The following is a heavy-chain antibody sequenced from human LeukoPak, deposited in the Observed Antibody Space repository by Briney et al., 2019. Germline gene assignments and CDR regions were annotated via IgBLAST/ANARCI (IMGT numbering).Heavy chain of an antibody. V-gene: IGHV3-30*02. CDR3: VRGYYDSSGYYRSTWTFDY. D-gene: IGHD3-22*01. CDR2: IRYDGRNK. Sequence: GGSLRLSCAASGFIFSSYGMHWVRQAPGKGLEWVAFIRYDGRNKYYADSVKGRFTISRDNSKSTLYIQMNSLRAEDTAVYYCVRGYYDSSGYYRSTWTFDYWGQGTLVTVSS. J-gene: IGHJ4*02. CDR1: GFIFSSYG.